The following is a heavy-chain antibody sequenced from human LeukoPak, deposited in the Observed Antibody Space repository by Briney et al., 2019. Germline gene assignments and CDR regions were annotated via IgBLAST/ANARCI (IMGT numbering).Heavy chain of an antibody. CDR3: TTARSVGYFDY. V-gene: IGHV3-15*01. Sequence: GGSLRLSCAASGFXFSNAWMSWVRQAPGKGLEWVGLMKSKADGGITDYSAPVKGRFTISKDDSKNTLYLQMNSLKTEDTAVYYCTTARSVGYFDYWGQGALVTVSS. CDR2: MKSKADGGIT. D-gene: IGHD1-26*01. J-gene: IGHJ4*02. CDR1: GFXFSNAW.